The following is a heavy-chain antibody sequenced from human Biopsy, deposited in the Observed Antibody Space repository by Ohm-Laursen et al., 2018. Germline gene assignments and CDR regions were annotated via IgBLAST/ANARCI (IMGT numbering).Heavy chain of an antibody. Sequence: GSLRLSCAASGFTFSDYAMSWVRQGPEKGLEWVSVVTGSGRSAYYTDSVKGRFSISRGNSKNTLYLQMNSLRVEDTAVYYCAKGRSGGTGHGNWFDPWGQGTLVIVSS. CDR2: VTGSGRSA. D-gene: IGHD3-10*01. CDR1: GFTFSDYA. V-gene: IGHV3-23*01. J-gene: IGHJ5*02. CDR3: AKGRSGGTGHGNWFDP.